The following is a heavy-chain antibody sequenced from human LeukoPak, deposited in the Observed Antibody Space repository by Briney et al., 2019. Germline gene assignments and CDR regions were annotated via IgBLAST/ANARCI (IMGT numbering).Heavy chain of an antibody. V-gene: IGHV1-2*06. CDR1: GYTITGYY. CDR3: ARYCSSTSCYSDY. D-gene: IGHD2-2*01. CDR2: INPISGGT. Sequence: GASVKVSCKASGYTITGYYMHWVRQAPGQGLEYMGRINPISGGTVYAQKFQGRVTMTRDTSITTAYMELTRLTSDDTAVYYCARYCSSTSCYSDYWGQGTLVTVSS. J-gene: IGHJ4*02.